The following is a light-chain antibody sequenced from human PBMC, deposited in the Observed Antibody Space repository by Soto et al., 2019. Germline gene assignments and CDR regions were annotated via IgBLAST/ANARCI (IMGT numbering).Light chain of an antibody. J-gene: IGKJ2*01. CDR3: QQYDNPPMYT. CDR2: DAS. Sequence: DIQMTQSPSSLSASVGDRVTITCQASQDISNYLNWYQQKPGKAPKLLIYDASNLETGVPSRFSGSGSGTDFTFTINSLRPEDVATYYRQQYDNPPMYTFGQGTKLEIK. CDR1: QDISNY. V-gene: IGKV1-33*01.